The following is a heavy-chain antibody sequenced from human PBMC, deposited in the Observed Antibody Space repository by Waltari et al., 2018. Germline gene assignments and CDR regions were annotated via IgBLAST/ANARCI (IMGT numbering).Heavy chain of an antibody. D-gene: IGHD3-22*01. V-gene: IGHV1-18*01. CDR3: ARLGTYYYDSSGYSTNYYFDY. CDR2: ISAYNGNT. CDR1: GYTFTSYG. Sequence: QVQLVQSGAEVKKPGASVKVSCKASGYTFTSYGISWVRQAPGQGLEWMGWISAYNGNTNDARKLQGRVTMTTDTSTSTAYMELRSLRSDDTAVYYCARLGTYYYDSSGYSTNYYFDYWGQGTLVTVSS. J-gene: IGHJ4*02.